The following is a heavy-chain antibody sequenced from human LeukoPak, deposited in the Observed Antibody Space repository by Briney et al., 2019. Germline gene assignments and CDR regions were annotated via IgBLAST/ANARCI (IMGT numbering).Heavy chain of an antibody. CDR2: IIPIFGTA. J-gene: IGHJ4*02. V-gene: IGHV1-69*06. CDR3: ARVGDYGDYSFDY. D-gene: IGHD4-17*01. Sequence: GASVKVSCKASGGTFSSYAISWVRQAPGLGLEWMGGIIPIFGTANYAQKFQGRVTITADKSTSTAYMELSSLRSEDTAVYYCARVGDYGDYSFDYWGQGTLVTVSS. CDR1: GGTFSSYA.